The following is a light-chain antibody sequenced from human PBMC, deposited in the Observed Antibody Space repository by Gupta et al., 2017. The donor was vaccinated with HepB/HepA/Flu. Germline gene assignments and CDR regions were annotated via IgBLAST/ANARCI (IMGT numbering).Light chain of an antibody. CDR1: KVGDKF. J-gene: IGLJ2*01. Sequence: SYELSQPPSVSVSPGQTASITCSGAKVGDKFVFWYQQGPGQSPVLVIYQDTKRPAEIPERFSGSNSGNTASLTISGTQAMDEADYSCQTWDNNTAVFGGGTKLTVL. CDR3: QTWDNNTAV. CDR2: QDT. V-gene: IGLV3-1*01.